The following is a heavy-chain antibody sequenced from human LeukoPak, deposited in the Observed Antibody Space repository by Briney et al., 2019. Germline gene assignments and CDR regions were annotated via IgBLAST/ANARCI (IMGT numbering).Heavy chain of an antibody. V-gene: IGHV3-23*01. Sequence: GGSLRLSCAASGFTFISDAMSWVRQAPGKGLEGVSTISGSGSGTYYADPVKGRFTISRDNSKHSVYLQMNSLRAEDTAVYYCAKEIYYGDSLYSQHWGQGPLVPVSS. CDR3: AKEIYYGDSLYSQH. D-gene: IGHD4-17*01. J-gene: IGHJ1*01. CDR2: ISGSGSGT. CDR1: GFTFISDA.